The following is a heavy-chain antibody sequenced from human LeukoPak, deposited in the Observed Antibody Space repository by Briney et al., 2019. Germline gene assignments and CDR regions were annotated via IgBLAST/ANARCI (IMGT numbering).Heavy chain of an antibody. J-gene: IGHJ6*02. D-gene: IGHD2-15*01. Sequence: GASVKVSCKASGYTFTSYDVNWVRQATGQGLEWVGWRNPNSGNTGLAQKFQGRVTLTRDTSLSTAYMELSNLRSDDTAVYYCARDEVVAAPNYFGMVVWGQGTTVSVSS. CDR3: ARDEVVAAPNYFGMVV. CDR2: RNPNSGNT. CDR1: GYTFTSYD. V-gene: IGHV1-8*01.